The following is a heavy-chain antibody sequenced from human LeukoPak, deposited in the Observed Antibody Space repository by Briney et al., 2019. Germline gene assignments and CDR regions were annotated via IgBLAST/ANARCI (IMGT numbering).Heavy chain of an antibody. V-gene: IGHV1-69*13. CDR2: IIPIFGTA. D-gene: IGHD1-26*01. CDR3: ASLFIVGATEDY. Sequence: ASVKVPCKASGGTFSSYAISWVRQAPGQGLEWMGGIIPIFGTANYAQKFQGRVTITADESTSTAYMELSSLRSEDTAVYYCASLFIVGATEDYWGQGTLVTVSS. J-gene: IGHJ4*02. CDR1: GGTFSSYA.